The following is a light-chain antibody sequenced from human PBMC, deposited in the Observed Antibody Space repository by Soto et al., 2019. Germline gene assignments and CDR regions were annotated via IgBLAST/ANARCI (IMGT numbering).Light chain of an antibody. V-gene: IGLV1-51*01. CDR2: ENN. J-gene: IGLJ2*01. Sequence: QSVLTQPPSVSAAPGQKVIISCSGSSSNIGRNDVSWYQQVPGTAPKLLTYENNMRPSGIPDRFSGSRSGTSATLGITGLQTGDEADYYCGTWDSSLSAVVFGGGTKVTVL. CDR1: SSNIGRND. CDR3: GTWDSSLSAVV.